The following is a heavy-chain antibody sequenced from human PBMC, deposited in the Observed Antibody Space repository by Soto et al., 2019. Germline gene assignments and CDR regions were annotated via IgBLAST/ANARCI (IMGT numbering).Heavy chain of an antibody. V-gene: IGHV3-30*18. CDR3: AKDPASAEVVAATHNWFDP. CDR2: ISYDGSNK. J-gene: IGHJ5*02. D-gene: IGHD2-15*01. Sequence: GGSLRLSCAASGFTFSSYGMHWVRQAPGKGLEWVAVISYDGSNKYYADSVKGRFTISRDNSKNTLYLQMNSLRAEDTAVYYCAKDPASAEVVAATHNWFDPWGQGTLVTV. CDR1: GFTFSSYG.